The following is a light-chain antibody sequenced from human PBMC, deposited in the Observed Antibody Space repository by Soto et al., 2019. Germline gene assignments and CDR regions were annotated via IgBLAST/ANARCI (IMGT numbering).Light chain of an antibody. J-gene: IGLJ2*01. CDR1: SSNIGDNT. Sequence: QSVLTQPPSASGTPGQRVTISCSGSSSNIGDNTVNWYQQLPGTAPKLLIHSNNERPSGVPDRFSGSKSGTSASLAISGLQSEDEADYYCAAWDDSLNGVVFGGGTKLTVL. V-gene: IGLV1-44*01. CDR3: AAWDDSLNGVV. CDR2: SNN.